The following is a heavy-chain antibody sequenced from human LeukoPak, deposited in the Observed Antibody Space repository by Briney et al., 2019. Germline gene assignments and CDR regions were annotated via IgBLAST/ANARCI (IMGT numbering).Heavy chain of an antibody. CDR1: GGSVSSGSYY. J-gene: IGHJ4*02. D-gene: IGHD6-13*01. Sequence: PSETLSLTCTVSGGSVSSGSYYWSWIRQPPGKGLEWIGYIYYSGSTNYNPSLKSRVTISVETSKTQFSLKLSSVTAADTAAYYCARLRIAAAGTPIDYWGQGTLVTVSS. CDR3: ARLRIAAAGTPIDY. CDR2: IYYSGST. V-gene: IGHV4-61*01.